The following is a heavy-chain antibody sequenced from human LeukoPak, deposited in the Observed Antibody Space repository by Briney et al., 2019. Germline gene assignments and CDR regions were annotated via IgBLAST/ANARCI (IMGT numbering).Heavy chain of an antibody. CDR3: AELGITMIGGV. CDR2: IKEDGSEK. Sequence: GGSLRLSCAGSGFTFSNFWMNWVRQAPGKGLEWVANIKEDGSEKYYVDSVKGRFTISRDNAKNSLYLQMNSLRAEDTAVYYCAELGITMIGGVWGKGTTVTISP. D-gene: IGHD3-10*02. V-gene: IGHV3-7*01. CDR1: GFTFSNFW. J-gene: IGHJ6*04.